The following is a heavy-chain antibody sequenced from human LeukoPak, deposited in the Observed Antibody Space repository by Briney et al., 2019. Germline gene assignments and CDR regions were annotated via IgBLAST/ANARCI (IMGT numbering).Heavy chain of an antibody. J-gene: IGHJ5*02. CDR1: GGSISSSSYY. V-gene: IGHV4-39*01. D-gene: IGHD6-19*01. CDR3: ARLGYSSGWYGVDWFDH. Sequence: PSETLSLTCTVSGGSISSSSYYWGWIRQPPGKGLEWIGSIYYSGSTYYNPSLKSRVTISVDTSKNQFSLKLSSVTAADTAVYYCARLGYSSGWYGVDWFDHWGQGTLVTVSS. CDR2: IYYSGST.